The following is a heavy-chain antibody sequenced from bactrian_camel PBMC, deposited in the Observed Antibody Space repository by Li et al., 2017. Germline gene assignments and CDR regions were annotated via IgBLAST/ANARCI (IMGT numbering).Heavy chain of an antibody. D-gene: IGHD1*01. CDR2: LDNDGTV. V-gene: IGHV3S63*01. J-gene: IGHJ4*01. CDR3: AAEPGLQVVNLRKMYVKAENFKY. CDR1: EYPYAYSC. Sequence: VQLVESGGGSVQAGGSLRLSCSHSEYPYAYSCMGWFRQAPGKERGEEIASLDNDGTVTYADSVKGRFTISRDDAKNILYLQMNGLVPEDTAMYYCAAEPGLQVVNLRKMYVKAENFKYWGQGTQVTVS.